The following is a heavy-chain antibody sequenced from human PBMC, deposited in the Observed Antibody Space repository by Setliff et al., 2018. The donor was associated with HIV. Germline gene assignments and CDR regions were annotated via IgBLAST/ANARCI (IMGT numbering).Heavy chain of an antibody. CDR3: AREHRLCSGERCVLPDY. D-gene: IGHD2-15*01. CDR1: GYSFTSYW. V-gene: IGHV5-51*01. CDR2: IYPGDSDV. Sequence: PGESLKISCKGSGYSFTSYWIGWVRQMPGKGLEWMGIIYPGDSDVRYNPSFQGQVTVSVDKSINTAYLQWSSLKASDTATYYCAREHRLCSGERCVLPDYWGQGTLVTVSS. J-gene: IGHJ4*02.